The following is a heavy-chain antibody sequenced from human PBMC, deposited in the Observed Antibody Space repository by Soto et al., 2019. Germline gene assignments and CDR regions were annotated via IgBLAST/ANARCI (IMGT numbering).Heavy chain of an antibody. J-gene: IGHJ5*02. Sequence: QVQLVESGGGVVQPGRSLRLSCAASGFTFSSYGMHWVRQAPGKGLEWVAVIWYDGSNKYYADSVKGRFTISRDNSKNTLYLQMNSLRAEDTAVYYRARAIAAEGGWFDPWGQGTLVTVSS. CDR2: IWYDGSNK. CDR3: ARAIAAEGGWFDP. D-gene: IGHD1-26*01. V-gene: IGHV3-33*01. CDR1: GFTFSSYG.